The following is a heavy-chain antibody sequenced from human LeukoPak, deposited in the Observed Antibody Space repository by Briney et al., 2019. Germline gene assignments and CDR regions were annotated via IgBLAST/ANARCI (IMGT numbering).Heavy chain of an antibody. D-gene: IGHD6-13*01. Sequence: ASVKVSCKASGGTFSSYAISWVRQAPGQGLEWMGGIIPIFGTANYAQKFQGRVTITADKSTSTAYMELSSLRSEDTAVYYCVRGEKSGYSSSWYMMDYWGQGTLVTVSS. CDR1: GGTFSSYA. CDR2: IIPIFGTA. J-gene: IGHJ4*02. CDR3: VRGEKSGYSSSWYMMDY. V-gene: IGHV1-69*06.